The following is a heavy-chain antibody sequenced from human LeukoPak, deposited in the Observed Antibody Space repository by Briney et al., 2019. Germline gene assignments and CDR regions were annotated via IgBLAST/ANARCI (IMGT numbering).Heavy chain of an antibody. D-gene: IGHD3-3*01. CDR1: GFTFSSYG. Sequence: PGGSLRLSCAASGFTFSSYGMHWVRQAPGKGLEWVAFIRYDGSNKYYADSVKGRFTISRDNSKNTLYLQMNSLRAEDTAVYYCAKDSTTYYDFWSGFPDYFDYWGQGTLVTVSS. CDR2: IRYDGSNK. J-gene: IGHJ4*02. V-gene: IGHV3-30*02. CDR3: AKDSTTYYDFWSGFPDYFDY.